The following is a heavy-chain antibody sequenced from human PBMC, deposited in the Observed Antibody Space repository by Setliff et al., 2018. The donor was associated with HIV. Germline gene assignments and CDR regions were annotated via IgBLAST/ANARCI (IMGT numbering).Heavy chain of an antibody. D-gene: IGHD2-2*01. CDR1: GGTFSSHA. CDR2: IIPFLGLA. CDR3: ASGPNDCTSSSCRFSFYYYYMDV. V-gene: IGHV1-69*10. Sequence: SVKVSCKASGGTFSSHAISWVRQAPGQGLEWMGGIIPFLGLANYTRKFQGRVIITADKFTNIVSLEVRRVNPDDSAMYYCASGPNDCTSSSCRFSFYYYYMDVWGKGTRVTVSS. J-gene: IGHJ6*03.